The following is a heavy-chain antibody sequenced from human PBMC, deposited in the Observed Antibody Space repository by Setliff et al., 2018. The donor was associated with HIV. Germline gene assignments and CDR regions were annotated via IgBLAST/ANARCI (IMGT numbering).Heavy chain of an antibody. D-gene: IGHD3-9*01. J-gene: IGHJ6*03. Sequence: PGGSLRLSCAASGFTFSHYYMSWIRQAPGKGLQWVSDISGSGTTIYYADSVKGRFTISRDNAKNSLYLQMNSLRAEDTALYYCARDTTYYDMSGYSYMDVWGKGTTVTVSS. V-gene: IGHV3-11*01. CDR2: ISGSGTTI. CDR1: GFTFSHYY. CDR3: ARDTTYYDMSGYSYMDV.